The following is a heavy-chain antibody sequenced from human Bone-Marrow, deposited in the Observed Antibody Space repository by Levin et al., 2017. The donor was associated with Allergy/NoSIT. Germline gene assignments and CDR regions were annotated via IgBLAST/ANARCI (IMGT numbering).Heavy chain of an antibody. CDR3: AKDGCSSISCYPNF. J-gene: IGHJ4*02. V-gene: IGHV3-23*01. Sequence: GESLKISCEASGFTFRDYSMNWVRQAPGKGLEWVSGISGSGSSPYYADSVRGRFTISRDNSKNTLFLEMNSLRAEDTAVYYCAKDGCSSISCYPNFWGQGTLVTVSS. CDR1: GFTFRDYS. CDR2: ISGSGSSP. D-gene: IGHD2-2*01.